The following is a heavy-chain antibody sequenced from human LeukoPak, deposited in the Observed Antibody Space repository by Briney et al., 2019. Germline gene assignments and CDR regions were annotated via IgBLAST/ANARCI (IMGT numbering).Heavy chain of an antibody. D-gene: IGHD3-16*01. CDR2: INSGGTT. CDR3: AKVTWESGGDS. J-gene: IGHJ5*02. CDR1: GFTLSKYS. Sequence: PGGSLRLSCLASGFTLSKYSMTWVRRAPGKGPEWVSAINSGGTTYYGDSAKGRFTISRDTSQNTLYLQMNGLRVEDTAIYFCAKVTWESGGDSWGQGTLVTVSS. V-gene: IGHV3-23*05.